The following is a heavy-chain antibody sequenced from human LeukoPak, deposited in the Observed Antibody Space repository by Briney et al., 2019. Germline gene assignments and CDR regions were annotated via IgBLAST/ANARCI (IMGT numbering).Heavy chain of an antibody. Sequence: GGSLRLSCAASGFTFSSYAIHWVRQAPGKGLEWVAVTSYDGIKKYYADFVTGRFAISRDNSKNTLYLQMNSLGAEDTAVYYCARDPVATLFSDYYYYYMDVWGKGTTVIASS. D-gene: IGHD5-12*01. V-gene: IGHV3-30*09. J-gene: IGHJ6*03. CDR1: GFTFSSYA. CDR2: TSYDGIKK. CDR3: ARDPVATLFSDYYYYYMDV.